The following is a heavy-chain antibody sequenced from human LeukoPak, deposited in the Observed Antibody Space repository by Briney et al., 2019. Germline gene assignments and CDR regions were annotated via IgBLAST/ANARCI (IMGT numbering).Heavy chain of an antibody. V-gene: IGHV3-21*04. CDR3: AREPPDGYDF. CDR2: ISSSSSYI. J-gene: IGHJ5*01. CDR1: GFTLSYYN. Sequence: GGSLRLSCAASGFTLSYYNMNWVRQAPGKGLEWVSSISSSSSYIYYADSVKGRFTISRDNAKNSLYLQMNSLRAEDTAVYYCAREPPDGYDFWGQGTLVTVSS. D-gene: IGHD5-24*01.